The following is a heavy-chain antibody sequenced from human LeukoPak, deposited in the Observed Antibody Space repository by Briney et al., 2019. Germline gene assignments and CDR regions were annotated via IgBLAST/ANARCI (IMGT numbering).Heavy chain of an antibody. CDR2: INPNSGGT. CDR3: ARVSPGIAAAGTGYYYYYMDV. CDR1: GYTFTGYY. Sequence: GASVKVSCKASGYTFTGYYMHWVRQAPGQGLEWMGWINPNSGGTNYAQKFQGRVTMTRDTSISTAYMELSRLRSDDTAVYYCARVSPGIAAAGTGYYYYYMDVWGKGTTVTISS. J-gene: IGHJ6*03. D-gene: IGHD6-13*01. V-gene: IGHV1-2*02.